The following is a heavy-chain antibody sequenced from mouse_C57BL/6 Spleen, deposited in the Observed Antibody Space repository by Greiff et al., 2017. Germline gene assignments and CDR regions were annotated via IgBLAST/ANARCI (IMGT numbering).Heavy chain of an antibody. CDR2: ISSGSSTI. Sequence: DVMLVESGGGLVKPGGSLKLSCAASGFTFSDYGMHWVRQAPEKGLEWVAYISSGSSTIYYADTVKGRFTISRDNAKNTLFLQMTSLRSEDTAMYYCARSLYYGSSTFAYWGQGTLVTVSA. V-gene: IGHV5-17*01. D-gene: IGHD1-1*01. CDR3: ARSLYYGSSTFAY. CDR1: GFTFSDYG. J-gene: IGHJ3*01.